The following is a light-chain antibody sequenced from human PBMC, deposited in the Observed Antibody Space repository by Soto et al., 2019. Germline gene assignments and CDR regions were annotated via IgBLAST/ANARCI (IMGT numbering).Light chain of an antibody. J-gene: IGKJ1*01. CDR1: QNINIW. CDR2: NAA. V-gene: IGKV1-5*01. CDR3: QQYNGDSRG. Sequence: DIQMTQSPSTLSASVGDRVTITCRASQNINIWLAWYQQEPGKAPKLLIYNAAYLESGVPSRFSGSGSGTEFTLTISSLQPDDFAIYYCQQYNGDSRGFGQGTKVELK.